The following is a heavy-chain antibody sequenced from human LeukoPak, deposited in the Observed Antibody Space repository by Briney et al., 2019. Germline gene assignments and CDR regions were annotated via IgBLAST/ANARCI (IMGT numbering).Heavy chain of an antibody. CDR2: IYYSGST. D-gene: IGHD1-26*01. CDR1: GGSISSGDYY. CDR3: ARSNIVGATSPFDC. J-gene: IGHJ4*02. V-gene: IGHV4-30-4*08. Sequence: PSQTLSLTCTVSGGSISSGDYYWSWIRQPPGKGLEWIGYIYYSGSTYYNPSLKSRVTISVDTSKNQFSLKLSSVTAADTAVYYCARSNIVGATSPFDCWGQGTLVTVSS.